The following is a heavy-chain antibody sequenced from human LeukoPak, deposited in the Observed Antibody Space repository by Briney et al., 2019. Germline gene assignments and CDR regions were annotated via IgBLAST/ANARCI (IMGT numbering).Heavy chain of an antibody. CDR3: TRNPDGRNWFDP. CDR2: TSSDESST. V-gene: IGHV3-74*01. J-gene: IGHJ5*02. Sequence: PGVSLRLSCAASGFTFSHHWMHWVRQAPGRGLVWVSHTSSDESSTTYADSVKGRFTISRDNRKSTLYLQMNSLRVEDTAMYYCTRNPDGRNWFDPWGQGTLVTVSS. D-gene: IGHD1-14*01. CDR1: GFTFSHHW.